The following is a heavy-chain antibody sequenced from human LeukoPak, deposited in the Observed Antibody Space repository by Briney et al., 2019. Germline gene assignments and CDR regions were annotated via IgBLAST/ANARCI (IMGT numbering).Heavy chain of an antibody. Sequence: ASVKVSCEASGYTFTSYGISWVRQAPGQGLEWMGWISAYNGNTNYAQKLQGRVTMTTDTSTSTAYMELRSLRSDDTAAYYCARGDYDFWSGYPYYFDYWGQGTLVTVSS. J-gene: IGHJ4*02. CDR1: GYTFTSYG. CDR3: ARGDYDFWSGYPYYFDY. CDR2: ISAYNGNT. D-gene: IGHD3-3*01. V-gene: IGHV1-18*01.